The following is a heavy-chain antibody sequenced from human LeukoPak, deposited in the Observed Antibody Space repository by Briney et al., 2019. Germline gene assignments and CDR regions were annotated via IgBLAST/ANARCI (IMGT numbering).Heavy chain of an antibody. CDR3: TTDFGSYYFDY. Sequence: PGGSLRLSCAASGFIFRDHYMDWARQAPGKGLEWVGRIKSKTDGGTTDYAAPVKGRFTISRDDSKNTLYLQMNSLKTEDTAVYYCTTDFGSYYFDYWGQGTLVTVSS. V-gene: IGHV3-15*01. J-gene: IGHJ4*02. CDR1: GFIFRDHY. D-gene: IGHD3-3*01. CDR2: IKSKTDGGTT.